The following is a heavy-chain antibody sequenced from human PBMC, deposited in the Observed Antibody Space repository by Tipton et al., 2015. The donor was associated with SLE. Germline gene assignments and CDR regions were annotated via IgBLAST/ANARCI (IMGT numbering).Heavy chain of an antibody. D-gene: IGHD2-8*01. V-gene: IGHV4-59*01. CDR1: GGSISSYY. Sequence: TLSLTCTVSGGSISSYYWTWIRQPPGKGLEWIGHIYYSGITNYNPSLKSRVTISVDTSKNQLSLKMTSVTAADTAVYYCVRGTHCTNGVCFYYYYMDVWGKGTTVTVS. CDR2: IYYSGIT. CDR3: VRGTHCTNGVCFYYYYMDV. J-gene: IGHJ6*03.